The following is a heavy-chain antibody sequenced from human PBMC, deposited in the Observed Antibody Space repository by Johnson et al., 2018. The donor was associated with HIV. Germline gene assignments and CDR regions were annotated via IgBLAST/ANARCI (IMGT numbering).Heavy chain of an antibody. V-gene: IGHV3-30*16. J-gene: IGHJ3*02. CDR3: ARGYTWNDVSI. Sequence: QVQLVESGGNVVQPGRSQRLSCAASGFTFSDYSMHWVRQAPGKGLEWVAIISNDGSNTYFADSVKGRFTISRDNFKNTVYLLMNSLRTVDTAVYYCARGYTWNDVSIWGQGTMVTVSS. D-gene: IGHD1-1*01. CDR2: ISNDGSNT. CDR1: GFTFSDYS.